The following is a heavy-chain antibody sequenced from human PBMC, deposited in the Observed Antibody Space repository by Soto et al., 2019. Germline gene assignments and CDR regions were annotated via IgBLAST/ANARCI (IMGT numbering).Heavy chain of an antibody. CDR3: VREFGRDCRSGYRDV. J-gene: IGHJ6*03. CDR1: GFTFSAFS. D-gene: IGHD3-10*01. CDR2: INEDSTYI. Sequence: EVRLVESGGGLVKPGGSLRLSCAASGFTFSAFSMNWVRQAPGKGLEWLSSINEDSTYIYYGDSLRGRSTISRDNAKDSLYLQVDSLRAEDTAVYYCVREFGRDCRSGYRDVWGDGATVIV. V-gene: IGHV3-21*02.